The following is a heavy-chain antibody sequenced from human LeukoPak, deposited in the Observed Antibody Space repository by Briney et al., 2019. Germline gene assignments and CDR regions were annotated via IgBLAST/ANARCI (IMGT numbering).Heavy chain of an antibody. J-gene: IGHJ5*02. CDR2: IKYDGSTA. CDR3: AKSDWFDP. Sequence: GGSLRLSCAASGFTFSNYWMNWVRQAPGKGLVWVSRIKYDGSTAYYAGSVKGRFTISRDNAKNTLYLQMNSLRAEDTAIYYCAKSDWFDPWGQGTLVTVSS. CDR1: GFTFSNYW. V-gene: IGHV3-74*01.